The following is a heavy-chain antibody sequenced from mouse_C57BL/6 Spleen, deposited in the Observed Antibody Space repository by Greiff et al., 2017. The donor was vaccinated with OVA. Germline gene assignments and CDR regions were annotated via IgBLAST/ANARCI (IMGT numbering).Heavy chain of an antibody. V-gene: IGHV1-52*01. CDR2: IDPSDSET. J-gene: IGHJ2*01. D-gene: IGHD1-1*01. CDR3: AREGYGSSDYFDY. CDR1: GYTFTSYW. Sequence: VQLQQPGAELVRPGSSVKLSCKASGYTFTSYWMHWVKQRPIQGLEWIGNIDPSDSETHYNQKFKDKATLTVDKSSSTAYMQRSSLTSEDSAVYYCAREGYGSSDYFDYWGQGTTLTVSS.